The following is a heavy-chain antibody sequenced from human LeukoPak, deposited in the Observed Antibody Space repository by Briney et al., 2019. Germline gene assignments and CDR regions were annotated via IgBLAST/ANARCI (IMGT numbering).Heavy chain of an antibody. Sequence: ASVKVSCKFSGYTLTELSMHWLRQAPGKGLEWMGGFDPEDGETIYAQKFQGRVTMTEDTSTDTAYMELSSLRSEDTAVYYCATVGTTGTTVPVYYYYGMDVWGQGTTVTVSS. CDR1: GYTLTELS. J-gene: IGHJ6*02. CDR3: ATVGTTGTTVPVYYYYGMDV. V-gene: IGHV1-24*01. D-gene: IGHD1-1*01. CDR2: FDPEDGET.